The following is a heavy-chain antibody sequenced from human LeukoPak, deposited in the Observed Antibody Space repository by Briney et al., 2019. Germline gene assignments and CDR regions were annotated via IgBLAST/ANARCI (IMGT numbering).Heavy chain of an antibody. Sequence: ASVKVSCKASGYTFTSYGISWVRQAPGQGLEWMGWISAYNGNTNYAQKLQGRVTMTTDTSTSTAYMELRSLRSDDTAVYYCARTFGGVIVISPYYFDYWGQGTLVTVSS. CDR3: ARTFGGVIVISPYYFDY. V-gene: IGHV1-18*01. D-gene: IGHD3-16*02. CDR1: GYTFTSYG. J-gene: IGHJ4*02. CDR2: ISAYNGNT.